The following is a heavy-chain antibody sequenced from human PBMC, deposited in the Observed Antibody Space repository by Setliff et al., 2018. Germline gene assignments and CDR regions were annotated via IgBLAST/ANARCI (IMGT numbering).Heavy chain of an antibody. D-gene: IGHD1-1*01. CDR2: VYPGDSET. J-gene: IGHJ1*01. V-gene: IGHV5-51*01. Sequence: GESLKISCEASGYSFPSYWIGWVRQMPGKGLEWMGSVYPGDSETRYSPSFQGQVTISADKSIGTAYLQWNSLKASDTALYFCARLPSTGSAFFQHWGQGTLVTVSS. CDR3: ARLPSTGSAFFQH. CDR1: GYSFPSYW.